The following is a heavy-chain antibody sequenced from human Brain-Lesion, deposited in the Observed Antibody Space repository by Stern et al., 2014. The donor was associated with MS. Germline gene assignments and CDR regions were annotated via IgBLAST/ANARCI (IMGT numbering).Heavy chain of an antibody. J-gene: IGHJ4*02. CDR1: GFTFSDHY. CDR2: SRNKPNSYTT. V-gene: IGHV3-72*01. Sequence: QLVESGGGLVRPGGSLRLSWAVSGFTFSDHYMDWVRQAPGKGLEWVGRSRNKPNSYTTEYAASVKGRFTVSRDDSKNLLYLQMNSLKTDDTAVYYCARGFHSFDSWGQGTLVTVSS. CDR3: ARGFHSFDS.